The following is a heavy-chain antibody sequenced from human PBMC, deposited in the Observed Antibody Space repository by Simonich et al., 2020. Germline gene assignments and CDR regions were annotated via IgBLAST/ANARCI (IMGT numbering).Heavy chain of an antibody. D-gene: IGHD3-9*01. CDR3: AGGRAYDTVVTGAY. CDR1: GFIFSSYE. CDR2: ITSNGRTI. J-gene: IGHJ4*02. V-gene: IGHV3-48*03. Sequence: EVQLLESGGGLVQPGGSLRLSCAASGFIFSSYEKNWVLQATGKGLEWCSYITSNGRTITYAEHGKGQITISRDKAKNSLFLENNSPSAEDTAGYYWAGGRAYDTVVTGAYWGQGTLVTVSS.